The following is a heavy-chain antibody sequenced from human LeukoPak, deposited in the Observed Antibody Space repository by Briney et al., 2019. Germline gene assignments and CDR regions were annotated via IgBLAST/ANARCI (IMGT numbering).Heavy chain of an antibody. CDR2: ISYDGSNK. Sequence: GRSLRLSCAASGFTFSSYGMHWVRQAPGKGLEWVAVISYDGSNKYYADSVKGRFTISRDNSKNTLYLQMNGLRAEDAAVYYCAKVPHSSGWYYFDYWGQGTLVTVSS. J-gene: IGHJ4*02. CDR3: AKVPHSSGWYYFDY. V-gene: IGHV3-30*18. CDR1: GFTFSSYG. D-gene: IGHD6-19*01.